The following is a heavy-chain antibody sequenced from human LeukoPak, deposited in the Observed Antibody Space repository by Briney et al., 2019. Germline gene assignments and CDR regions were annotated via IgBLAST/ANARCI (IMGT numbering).Heavy chain of an antibody. Sequence: GGSLRLSCAASGFTFSSYAMSWVRQAPGKGLEWVSSISPAGGTTYYADSVKGRFTISRDNSKNTLYVQMSSLRVEDTAVYYCAKSRSGSSNWALRIFDNWGQGTLVSVSS. V-gene: IGHV3-23*01. D-gene: IGHD6-13*01. CDR2: ISPAGGTT. CDR3: AKSRSGSSNWALRIFDN. CDR1: GFTFSSYA. J-gene: IGHJ4*02.